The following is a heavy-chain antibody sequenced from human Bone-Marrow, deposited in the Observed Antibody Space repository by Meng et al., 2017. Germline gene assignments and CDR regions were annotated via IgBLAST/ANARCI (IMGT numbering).Heavy chain of an antibody. D-gene: IGHD5-24*01. J-gene: IGHJ4*02. CDR3: ARRDGYSTNRQYYFDY. Sequence: SETLSLTCAVSGDSISSGNWWSWVRQPPGKGLEWIGEISHSGSTNYNVSLKSRVSISVDKSKNQFSLKLSSVTAADTAVYYCARRDGYSTNRQYYFDYWGQGTLVTVSS. CDR1: GDSISSGNW. V-gene: IGHV4-4*02. CDR2: ISHSGST.